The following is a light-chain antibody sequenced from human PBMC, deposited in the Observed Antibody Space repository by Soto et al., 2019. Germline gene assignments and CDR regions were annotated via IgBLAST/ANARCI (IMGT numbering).Light chain of an antibody. Sequence: RLPPSVSAAPGQKLTISCSGSISNIGGNSVSWYQQLPGTATKLLIYDDNKRPSGIPDRFYGSKSCTSATLGITGFQTGDEADYYCGSWDSSLSAYVFGTGTKVTVL. CDR3: GSWDSSLSAYV. V-gene: IGLV1-51*01. CDR1: ISNIGGNS. J-gene: IGLJ1*01. CDR2: DDN.